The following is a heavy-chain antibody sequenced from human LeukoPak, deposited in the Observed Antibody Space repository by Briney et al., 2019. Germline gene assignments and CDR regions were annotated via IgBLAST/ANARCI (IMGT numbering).Heavy chain of an antibody. CDR1: GYTFTSYD. D-gene: IGHD6-6*01. CDR3: TRAARRVYYFDY. J-gene: IGHJ4*02. CDR2: MNPNSGNT. Sequence: ASVKVSXKASGYTFTSYDINWLRQANGQGLEWIGWMNPNSGNTGYAQKFQGRVTMTRNTSISTAYMELSSLRSEDTAVYYCTRAARRVYYFDYWGQGTLVTVSS. V-gene: IGHV1-8*01.